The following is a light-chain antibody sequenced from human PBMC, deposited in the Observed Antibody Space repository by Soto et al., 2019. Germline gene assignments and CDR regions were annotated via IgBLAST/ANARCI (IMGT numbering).Light chain of an antibody. Sequence: EIVLTQSPATLSLSPGEGATLSCRASQSLSNFLAWYQQKPGQAPRLLIYDASNRATGIPVRFSGSGSFTDFTLTISRQEPDDFAVYYGKQRSILFTFGTGNTVEIK. CDR1: QSLSNF. CDR3: KQRSILFT. J-gene: IGKJ3*01. V-gene: IGKV3-11*01. CDR2: DAS.